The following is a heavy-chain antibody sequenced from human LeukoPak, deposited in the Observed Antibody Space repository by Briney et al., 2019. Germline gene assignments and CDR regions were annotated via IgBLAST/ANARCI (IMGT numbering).Heavy chain of an antibody. J-gene: IGHJ4*02. CDR2: ISAYNGNT. CDR3: ARDIRRSTVTTVYYFDY. Sequence: GASVKVSCKASGYTFTSYGISWVRQAPGQGLEWMGWISAYNGNTNYAQKLQGRVTMTTDTSTSTAYMELRSLRSDDTAVYYCARDIRRSTVTTVYYFDYWGQGTLVTASS. CDR1: GYTFTSYG. V-gene: IGHV1-18*01. D-gene: IGHD4-17*01.